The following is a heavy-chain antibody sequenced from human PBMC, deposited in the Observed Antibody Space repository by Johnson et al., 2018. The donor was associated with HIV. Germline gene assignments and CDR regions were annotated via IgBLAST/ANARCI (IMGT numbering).Heavy chain of an antibody. CDR2: IKSKSDGGTT. CDR1: GFTFSNAW. V-gene: IGHV3-15*01. Sequence: EVQLVESGGGLVKPGGSLRLSCAASGFTFSNAWMSWVRQAPGKGLEWVGHIKSKSDGGTTDYAAPVIGRFTISRDDSKNTLYLQMNSLKTEDTAVYYCAQDGTLRAFDIWGQGTMVTVSS. CDR3: AQDGTLRAFDI. J-gene: IGHJ3*02.